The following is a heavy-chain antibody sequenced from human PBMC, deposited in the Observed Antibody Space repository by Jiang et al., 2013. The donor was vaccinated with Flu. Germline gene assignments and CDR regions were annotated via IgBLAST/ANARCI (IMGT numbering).Heavy chain of an antibody. CDR3: VRGESFGRSFDY. CDR2: INPSSEST. D-gene: IGHD3/OR15-3a*01. CDR1: GXIFTNYY. V-gene: IGHV1-46*01. J-gene: IGHJ4*02. Sequence: SGAXVKKPGASVKVSCKASGXIFTNYYLQWVRQAPGQGLEWMGMINPSSESTNYAQKFQGRITMTRDTSTNTVYMELRSLKSEDTAVYYCVRGESFGRSFDYWGQGTLVTVSS.